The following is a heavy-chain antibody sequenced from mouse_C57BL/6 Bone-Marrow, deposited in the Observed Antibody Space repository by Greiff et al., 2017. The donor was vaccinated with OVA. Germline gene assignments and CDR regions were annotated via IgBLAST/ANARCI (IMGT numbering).Heavy chain of an antibody. CDR3: AAFITTVVATKYFDV. J-gene: IGHJ1*03. CDR1: GFNIKNTY. D-gene: IGHD1-1*01. CDR2: IDPANGNT. Sequence: EVQLQQSVAELVRPGASVKLSCTASGFNIKNTYMHWVKQRPEQGLEWIGRIDPANGNTKYAPKFQGKATITADTSSNTAYLQLSSLTSEDTAIYYCAAFITTVVATKYFDVWGTGTTVTVSS. V-gene: IGHV14-3*01.